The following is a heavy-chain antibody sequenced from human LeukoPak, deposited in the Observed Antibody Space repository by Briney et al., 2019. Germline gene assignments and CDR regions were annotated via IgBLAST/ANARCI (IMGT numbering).Heavy chain of an antibody. V-gene: IGHV3-30*02. D-gene: IGHD2-2*01. CDR2: IRYGGSNK. CDR3: EKDGTAEDIVVVPAATSHYYYYMDV. Sequence: GGSLRLSCAASGFTFSSYGMHWVRGAPGKGLEWVAFIRYGGSNKYYADSGKGRFTISRDNSKSTLYLHMNRLRAEDTAVYYCEKDGTAEDIVVVPAATSHYYYYMDVWPKGTTVTVPS. CDR1: GFTFSSYG. J-gene: IGHJ6*03.